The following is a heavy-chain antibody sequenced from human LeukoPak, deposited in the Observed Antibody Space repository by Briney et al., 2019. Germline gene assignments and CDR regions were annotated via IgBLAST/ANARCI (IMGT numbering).Heavy chain of an antibody. V-gene: IGHV3-48*01. D-gene: IGHD1-26*01. Sequence: GGSLTLSCAATGFTFSSYNMNWLRQAPGKGLEWVSYIYSSSRTIYYADSVKGRFTISRDNAKNSLYLQMNSLRAEDAALYVCARDPYRGSYGHYYYYYMDVWGKGTTVTISS. CDR1: GFTFSSYN. J-gene: IGHJ6*03. CDR2: IYSSSRTI. CDR3: ARDPYRGSYGHYYYYYMDV.